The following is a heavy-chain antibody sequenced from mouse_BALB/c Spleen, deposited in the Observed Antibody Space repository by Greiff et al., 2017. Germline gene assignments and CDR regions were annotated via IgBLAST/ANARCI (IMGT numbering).Heavy chain of an antibody. J-gene: IGHJ3*01. D-gene: IGHD1-3*01. V-gene: IGHV1-84*02. CDR3: ARPLNFSWFAY. CDR2: IYPGSGNT. CDR1: GYTFTDYY. Sequence: QVQLKESGPELVKPGASVKISCKASGYTFTDYYINWVKQKPGQGLEWIGWIYPGSGNTKYNEKFKGKATLTVDTSSSTAYMQLSSLTSEDTAVYFCARPLNFSWFAYWGQGTLVTVSA.